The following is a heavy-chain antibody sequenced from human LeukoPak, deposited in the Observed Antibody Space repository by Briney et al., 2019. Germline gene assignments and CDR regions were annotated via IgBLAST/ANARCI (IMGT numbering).Heavy chain of an antibody. Sequence: PGGSLRLSCAASGFTLSDYHMSWIRQAPGKGLEWVANIKQDGSEKYYVDSVKGRFTISRDSAKNSLYLQMNSLRAEDTAVYYCAREGSYDAFDIWGQGTMVTVSS. CDR2: IKQDGSEK. V-gene: IGHV3-7*01. CDR3: AREGSYDAFDI. J-gene: IGHJ3*02. CDR1: GFTLSDYH. D-gene: IGHD3-10*01.